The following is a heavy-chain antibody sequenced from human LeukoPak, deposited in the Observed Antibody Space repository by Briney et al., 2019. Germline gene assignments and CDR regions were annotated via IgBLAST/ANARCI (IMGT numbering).Heavy chain of an antibody. J-gene: IGHJ4*02. CDR1: GFTFSSYS. Sequence: GGSLRLSCAASGFTFSSYSMNWVRQAPGKGLEWVSSISSSSSYIYYADSVKGRFTISRDNAKNSLYLQMNSLRAEDTAVYYCARGIGRSSGCHDYWGQGTLVTVSS. V-gene: IGHV3-21*01. CDR3: ARGIGRSSGCHDY. CDR2: ISSSSSYI. D-gene: IGHD6-19*01.